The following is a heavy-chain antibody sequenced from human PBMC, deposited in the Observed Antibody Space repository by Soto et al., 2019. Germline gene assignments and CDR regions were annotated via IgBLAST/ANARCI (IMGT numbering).Heavy chain of an antibody. D-gene: IGHD6-19*01. V-gene: IGHV3-48*01. J-gene: IGHJ4*02. CDR2: ISSSSSTI. Sequence: GSLRLSCAASGFTFSSYSMNWVRQAPGKGLEWVSYISSSSSTIYYADSVKGRFTISRDNAKNSLYLQMNSLRAEDTAVYYCARDRSSGSLYWGQGTLVTVSS. CDR3: ARDRSSGSLY. CDR1: GFTFSSYS.